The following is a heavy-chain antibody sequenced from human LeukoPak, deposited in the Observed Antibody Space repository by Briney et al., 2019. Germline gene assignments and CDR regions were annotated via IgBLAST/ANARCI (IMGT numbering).Heavy chain of an antibody. Sequence: ASVKVSCKASGYTFTGYYMHWVRQAPGQGLEWMGWINPNSGGTNYAQKFQGWVTMTRDTSISTAYMELSRLGSDDTAVYYCARGIAAAGIAIFDYWGQGTLVTVSS. CDR1: GYTFTGYY. V-gene: IGHV1-2*04. CDR2: INPNSGGT. D-gene: IGHD6-13*01. J-gene: IGHJ4*02. CDR3: ARGIAAAGIAIFDY.